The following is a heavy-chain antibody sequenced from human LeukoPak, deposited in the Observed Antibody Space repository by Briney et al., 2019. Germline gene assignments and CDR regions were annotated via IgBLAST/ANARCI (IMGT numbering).Heavy chain of an antibody. CDR1: GGSFSGYY. CDR2: INHSGST. V-gene: IGHV4-34*01. Sequence: SETLSLTCAVYGGSFSGYYWSWIRQPPGKGLEWIGEINHSGSTNYNPSLKGRVTISLDTSKNQFSLKLSSVTAADTAVYYCAYSTVVTRGYYWGQGTLVTVSS. J-gene: IGHJ4*02. CDR3: AYSTVVTRGYY. D-gene: IGHD4-23*01.